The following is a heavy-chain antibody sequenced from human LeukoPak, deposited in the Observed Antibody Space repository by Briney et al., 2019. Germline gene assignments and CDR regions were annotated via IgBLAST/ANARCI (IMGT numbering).Heavy chain of an antibody. D-gene: IGHD5-24*01. CDR1: GFTFSSYS. Sequence: PGGSLRLSCAASGFTFSSYSMNWVRQAPGKGLEWVSSISSSSSYIYYADSVKGRFTISRDNAKNSLYLQMNSLRAEDTAMYYCARGVNGYNSYWGQGTLVTVSS. J-gene: IGHJ4*02. CDR2: ISSSSSYI. V-gene: IGHV3-21*01. CDR3: ARGVNGYNSY.